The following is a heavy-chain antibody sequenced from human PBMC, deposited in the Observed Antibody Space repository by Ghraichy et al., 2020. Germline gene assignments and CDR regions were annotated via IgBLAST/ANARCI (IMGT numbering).Heavy chain of an antibody. J-gene: IGHJ5*02. D-gene: IGHD4-17*01. CDR1: GGSISGYY. V-gene: IGHV4-59*01. Sequence: ETLSLTCTVSGGSISGYYWSWIRQPPGKGLEWIGYIYYSGNINYNPSLKSRVTISVDTSKNQFSLKLSSVTAADTAEYYCARAPPFYDYGDYGPSYGLDHSPQGTLLTASS. CDR2: IYYSGNI. CDR3: ARAPPFYDYGDYGPSYGLDH.